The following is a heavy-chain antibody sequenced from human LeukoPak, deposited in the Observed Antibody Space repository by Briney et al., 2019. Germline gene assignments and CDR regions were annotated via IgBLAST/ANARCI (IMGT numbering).Heavy chain of an antibody. CDR1: GYTFTSYD. CDR2: MNPNSGNT. D-gene: IGHD2-2*02. CDR3: ARGYCSSTSCYTDRYGMDV. V-gene: IGHV1-8*01. Sequence: ASVKVSCKASGYTFTSYDINWVRQATGQGLEWMGWMNPNSGNTGYAQKFQGRVTMTRNTSISTAYVELSSLRSEDTAVYYCARGYCSSTSCYTDRYGMDVWGQGTTVTVSS. J-gene: IGHJ6*02.